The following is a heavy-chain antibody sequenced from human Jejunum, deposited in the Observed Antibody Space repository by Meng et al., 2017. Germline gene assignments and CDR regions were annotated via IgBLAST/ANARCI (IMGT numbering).Heavy chain of an antibody. J-gene: IGHJ4*01. CDR1: GFPFSKYS. D-gene: IGHD3-9*01. CDR3: ARDNDWVVWDY. Sequence: GGSLRLSCAASGFPFSKYSMHWVRQAPGKGLVWVSQIKPDGNTISYADSVRGRFTISRDNAKSTLYLEMNSLRAEDAAVYYCARDNDWVVWDYWGRGTLVTVSS. CDR2: IKPDGNTI. V-gene: IGHV3-74*01.